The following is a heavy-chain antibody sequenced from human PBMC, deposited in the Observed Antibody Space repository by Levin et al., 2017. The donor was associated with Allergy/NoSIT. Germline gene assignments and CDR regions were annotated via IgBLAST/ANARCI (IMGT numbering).Heavy chain of an antibody. J-gene: IGHJ4*02. CDR3: ARGGHYGDYVGY. V-gene: IGHV3-48*02. Sequence: GESLKISCAASGFTFSSYTMNWVRQAPGKGLECISYISSVSSSVYYTDSVKGRFTISRDNAKNSLYLQMNSLRDDDTAVYYCARGGHYGDYVGYWGQGTLVTVSS. CDR2: ISSVSSSV. D-gene: IGHD4-17*01. CDR1: GFTFSSYT.